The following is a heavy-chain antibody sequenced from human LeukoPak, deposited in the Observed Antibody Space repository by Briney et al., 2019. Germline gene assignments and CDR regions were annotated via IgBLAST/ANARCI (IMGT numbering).Heavy chain of an antibody. CDR1: GYTFTGYY. J-gene: IGHJ3*02. D-gene: IGHD3-3*01. V-gene: IGHV1-46*01. Sequence: VASVKVSCKASGYTFTGYYMHWVRQAPGQGLEWMGIINPSGGSTSYAQKFQGRVTMTRDMSTSTVYMELSSLRSEDTAVYYCARDGGSGAFDIWGQGTMVTVSS. CDR3: ARDGGSGAFDI. CDR2: INPSGGST.